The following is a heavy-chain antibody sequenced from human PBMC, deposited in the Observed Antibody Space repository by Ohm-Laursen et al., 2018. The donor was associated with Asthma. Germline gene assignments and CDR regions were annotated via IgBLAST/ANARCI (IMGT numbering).Heavy chain of an antibody. CDR2: ISNTGKTI. J-gene: IGHJ3*02. D-gene: IGHD3-3*02. CDR3: ARDTSKDMFGVVIKLDAFDI. CDR1: GFTFSDYY. Sequence: SLRLSCAASGFTFSDYYMSWIRQAPGKGLEWVSYISNTGKTIYYADSVKGRYTISRDNAKNSLYLQMHSLRAEDTAVYYCARDTSKDMFGVVIKLDAFDIWGQGTMVTVSS. V-gene: IGHV3-11*01.